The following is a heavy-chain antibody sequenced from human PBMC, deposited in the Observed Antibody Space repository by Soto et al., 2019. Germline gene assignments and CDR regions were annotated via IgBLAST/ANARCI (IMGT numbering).Heavy chain of an antibody. V-gene: IGHV4-59*08. Sequence: PSETLSLTCTVSGGSISSYYWSWFRQPPGKGLEWIGYIYYSGSTNYNPSLKSRVTISVDTSKNQFSLKLSSVTAADTAVYYCARRYGYSFDDWGQGTRVTVAS. CDR3: ARRYGYSFDD. J-gene: IGHJ4*02. D-gene: IGHD1-1*01. CDR1: GGSISSYY. CDR2: IYYSGST.